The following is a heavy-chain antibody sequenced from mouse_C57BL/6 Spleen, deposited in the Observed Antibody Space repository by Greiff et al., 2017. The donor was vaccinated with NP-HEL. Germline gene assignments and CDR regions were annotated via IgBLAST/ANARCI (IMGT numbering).Heavy chain of an antibody. CDR3: ARLTGLFAY. CDR2: IYPSDSET. J-gene: IGHJ3*01. D-gene: IGHD4-1*01. CDR1: GYTFTSYW. V-gene: IGHV1-61*01. Sequence: VQLQQPGAELVRPGSSVKLSCKASGYTFTSYWMDWVKQRPGQGLEWIGNIYPSDSETHYNQKFKDKATLTADKSSSTAYMQLSSLTYEDSAVYYCARLTGLFAYWGQGTLVTVSA.